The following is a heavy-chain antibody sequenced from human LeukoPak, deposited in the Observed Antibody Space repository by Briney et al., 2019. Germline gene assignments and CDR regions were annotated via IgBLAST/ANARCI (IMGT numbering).Heavy chain of an antibody. CDR3: ARGGSYCSGGSCYLIGWFDP. V-gene: IGHV4-59*01. Sequence: PSQTLSLTCAVSGGSISSYYWSWIRQPPGKGLEWIGYIYYSGSTNYNPSLKSRVTISVDTSKNQFSLKLSSVTAADTAVYYCARGGSYCSGGSCYLIGWFDPWGQGTLVTVSS. J-gene: IGHJ5*02. CDR1: GGSISSYY. CDR2: IYYSGST. D-gene: IGHD2-15*01.